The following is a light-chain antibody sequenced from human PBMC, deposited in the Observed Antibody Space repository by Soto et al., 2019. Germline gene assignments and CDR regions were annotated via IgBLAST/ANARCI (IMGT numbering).Light chain of an antibody. V-gene: IGKV4-1*01. CDR3: QHYYTTPVT. J-gene: IGKJ3*01. Sequence: DIVMTQSPDSLAVSLGERATINCKSSQSVLYSSNNKNYLAWYQQKVGQPPKLLIYWASTRESGVPDRFSGSGSGTDFTLTISSLQAEDVAVYYCQHYYTTPVTFGPGTKVDI. CDR1: QSVLYSSNNKNY. CDR2: WAS.